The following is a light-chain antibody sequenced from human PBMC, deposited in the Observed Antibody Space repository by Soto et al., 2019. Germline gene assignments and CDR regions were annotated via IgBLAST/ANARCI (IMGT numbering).Light chain of an antibody. Sequence: QPVLTQSPSASASLGASVKLTCTLSSGHSNYAIAWHQQQPEKGPRYLMKLNSDGSHRKGDGIPDRFSGSSSGAERYLTISSLQSEDDADYYCQTWGTGIQVFGGGTKLTVL. CDR2: LNSDGSH. CDR1: SGHSNYA. J-gene: IGLJ3*02. CDR3: QTWGTGIQV. V-gene: IGLV4-69*01.